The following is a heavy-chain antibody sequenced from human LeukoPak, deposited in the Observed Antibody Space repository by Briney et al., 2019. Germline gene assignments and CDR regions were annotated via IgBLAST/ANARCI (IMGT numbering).Heavy chain of an antibody. Sequence: PGGSLRLSCVASGFPLTNSWMTWIRQAPEKGLEWVADIKLDGSEEYVDSVKGRFTISRDNAKNSVFLQMKSLIVEDTALYYCAKHRWFHFDSWGQGTLVTVSS. CDR1: GFPLTNSW. J-gene: IGHJ4*02. D-gene: IGHD3-16*02. CDR3: AKHRWFHFDS. CDR2: IKLDGSEE. V-gene: IGHV3-7*01.